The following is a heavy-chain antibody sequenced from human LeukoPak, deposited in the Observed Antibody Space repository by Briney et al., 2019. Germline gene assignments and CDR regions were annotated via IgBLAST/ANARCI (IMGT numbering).Heavy chain of an antibody. V-gene: IGHV4-39*06. CDR3: ARVVVTPVAFDI. D-gene: IGHD4-23*01. Sequence: SETLSLTCTVSGGSISSSSYYWGWIRQPPGKGLEWIGSIYYSGSTYYNPSLKSRVTISVDTSKNQFPLKLSSVTAADTAVYYCARVVVTPVAFDIWGQGTMVTVSS. CDR2: IYYSGST. CDR1: GGSISSSSYY. J-gene: IGHJ3*02.